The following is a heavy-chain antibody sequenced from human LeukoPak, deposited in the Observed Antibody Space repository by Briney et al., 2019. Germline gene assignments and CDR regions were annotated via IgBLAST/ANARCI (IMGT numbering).Heavy chain of an antibody. CDR2: INPNSGGT. CDR1: GYTFTGYY. J-gene: IGHJ5*02. V-gene: IGHV1-2*02. Sequence: ASVKVSCKASGYTFTGYYMHWVRQAPGQGLEWMGWINPNSGGTNYAQKFQGRVTTTRDTSISTAYMELSRLRSDDTAVYYCARPLVPAYYDFWSGSVWFDPWGQGTLVTVSS. CDR3: ARPLVPAYYDFWSGSVWFDP. D-gene: IGHD3-3*01.